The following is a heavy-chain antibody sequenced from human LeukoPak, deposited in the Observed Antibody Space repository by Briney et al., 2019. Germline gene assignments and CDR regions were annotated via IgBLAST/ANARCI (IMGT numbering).Heavy chain of an antibody. Sequence: PGGSLRLSCAASGFTFSSYWMSWVRQAPGRGLEWVANIKKDGSDKFYVDSVKGRFTISRDNGKDSLYLQMNSLRVEDTAVYYCARGSSSGRKDYWGQGTLVTVSS. V-gene: IGHV3-7*03. CDR2: IKKDGSDK. D-gene: IGHD6-6*01. CDR3: ARGSSSGRKDY. J-gene: IGHJ4*02. CDR1: GFTFSSYW.